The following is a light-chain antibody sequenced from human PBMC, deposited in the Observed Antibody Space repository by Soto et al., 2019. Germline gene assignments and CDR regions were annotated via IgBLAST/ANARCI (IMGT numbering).Light chain of an antibody. Sequence: QSALTQPASVSESPGLSITISCTGTSSDVGGYDYVSWYQQHTGKAPKLMIFDVSNRPSGVSNRFSGSKSGNTASLTISGLQTEDEADYYCSSYTSSSTVVFGGGTKSPS. CDR3: SSYTSSSTVV. CDR2: DVS. V-gene: IGLV2-14*03. J-gene: IGLJ2*01. CDR1: SSDVGGYDY.